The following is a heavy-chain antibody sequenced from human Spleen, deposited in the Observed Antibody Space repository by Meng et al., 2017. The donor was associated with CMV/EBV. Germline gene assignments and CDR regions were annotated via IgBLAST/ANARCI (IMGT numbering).Heavy chain of an antibody. CDR1: GYSISSGYY. J-gene: IGHJ4*02. CDR3: ASTVWFGELKDY. D-gene: IGHD3-10*01. Sequence: SEILSLTCTVSGYSISSGYYWGWIRQPPGKGLEWIGSIYYSGSTYYNPSLKSRVTISVDTSNNQFSLKLNSVTAADTAVYYCASTVWFGELKDYWGQGTLVTVSS. V-gene: IGHV4-38-2*02. CDR2: IYYSGST.